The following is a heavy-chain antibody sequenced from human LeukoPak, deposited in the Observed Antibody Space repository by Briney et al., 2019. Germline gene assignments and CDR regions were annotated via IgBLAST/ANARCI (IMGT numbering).Heavy chain of an antibody. V-gene: IGHV3-48*03. CDR1: GFTFSSYE. J-gene: IGHJ6*03. CDR3: AKDPGGTHKKNGLYYYYYYMDV. Sequence: GGSLRLSCAASGFTFSSYEMNWVRQAPGKGLEWVSYISSSGSTIYYADSVKGRFTISRDNAKNSLYLQMNSLRAEDTAVYYCAKDPGGTHKKNGLYYYYYYMDVWGKGTTVTVSS. D-gene: IGHD1-26*01. CDR2: ISSSGSTI.